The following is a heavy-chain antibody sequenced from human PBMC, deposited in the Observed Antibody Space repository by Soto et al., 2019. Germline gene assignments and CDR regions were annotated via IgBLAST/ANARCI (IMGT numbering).Heavy chain of an antibody. CDR1: GGSISSGGYY. D-gene: IGHD4-17*01. CDR3: ARGGPTVTADY. V-gene: IGHV4-31*03. Sequence: QVQLQESGPGLVKPSQTLSLTCIVSGGSISSGGYYWSWIRQHPGKGLEWIGYIYYSGSTYYNPSLMSRVPISLDTSKNQFSLKLSSVTAADTAVFYCARGGPTVTADYWGQGTLVTVSS. J-gene: IGHJ4*02. CDR2: IYYSGST.